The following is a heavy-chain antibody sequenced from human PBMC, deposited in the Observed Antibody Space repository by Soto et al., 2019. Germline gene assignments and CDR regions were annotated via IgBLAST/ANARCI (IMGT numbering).Heavy chain of an antibody. D-gene: IGHD1-26*01. CDR3: ARKGGGGVDD. CDR1: GASISSGSYY. CDR2: IYHSGST. Sequence: QVQLQESGPGLVKPSQTLSVTCTVSGASISSGSYYWNWIRHHPGKGLEWIGYIYHSGSTNYNPSLKGGVTKWVVTFGNSFTPKLSSVTAADTAVYFRARKGGGGVDDWGQGTLVTVSS. V-gene: IGHV4-31*03. J-gene: IGHJ4*02.